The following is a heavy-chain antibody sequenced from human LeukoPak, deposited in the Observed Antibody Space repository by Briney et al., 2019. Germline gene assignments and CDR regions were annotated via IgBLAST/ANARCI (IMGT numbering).Heavy chain of an antibody. J-gene: IGHJ5*02. Sequence: SETLSLTCAVYGGSFSDYYWSWIRQPPGKGLEWIGEINHGGSTNYNPSLKSRVTISVDTSRNQFSLKLTSVTAADTAIYYCVRELRWDIVATGSMNNWFDPWGQGNLVTVSS. CDR1: GGSFSDYY. D-gene: IGHD5-12*01. CDR3: VRELRWDIVATGSMNNWFDP. CDR2: INHGGST. V-gene: IGHV4-34*01.